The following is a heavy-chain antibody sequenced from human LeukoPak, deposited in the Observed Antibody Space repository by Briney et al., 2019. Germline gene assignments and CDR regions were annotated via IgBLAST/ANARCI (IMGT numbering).Heavy chain of an antibody. CDR1: GLIFSDYG. CDR3: PKDIQRGFDYTNSLDY. D-gene: IGHD4-11*01. J-gene: IGHJ4*02. Sequence: PGKSLRLSCAASGLIFSDYGMHWVRQAPGKGLEWVAVIWSDATNQYYADSVRGRFAIFRDDSTSMVYLQMKSLRHRDTACYFRPKDIQRGFDYTNSLDYWGQGTLVTVSS. CDR2: IWSDATNQ. V-gene: IGHV3-33*06.